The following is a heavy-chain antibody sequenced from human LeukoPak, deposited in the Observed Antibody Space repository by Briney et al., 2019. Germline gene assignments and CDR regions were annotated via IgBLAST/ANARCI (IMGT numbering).Heavy chain of an antibody. V-gene: IGHV4-59*01. CDR2: IYYSGST. CDR1: GGFISSYY. Sequence: SETLSLTCTVSGGFISSYYWSWIRQPPGKGLEWIGYIYYSGSTNYNPSLKSRVTISVDTSKNQFSLKLSSVTAADTAVYYCARAARGLPPLEDAFDIWGQGTMVTVSS. D-gene: IGHD1-26*01. CDR3: ARAARGLPPLEDAFDI. J-gene: IGHJ3*02.